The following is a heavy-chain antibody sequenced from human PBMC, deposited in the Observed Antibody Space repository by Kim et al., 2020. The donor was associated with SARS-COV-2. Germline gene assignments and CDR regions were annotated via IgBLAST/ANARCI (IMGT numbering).Heavy chain of an antibody. J-gene: IGHJ5*02. D-gene: IGHD2-2*01. CDR2: IYWDDDK. CDR3: GHRGPYSSISNWFDP. Sequence: SGPTLVNPTQTLTLTCTFSGFSLSTSGMAVGWIRQPPGKALEWLAVIYWDDDKRFSPSLKSRLTISKDTSKNQVVLTMTNMDPVDTATYYCGHRGPYSSISNWFDPWGQGILVTVSS. CDR1: GFSLSTSGMA. V-gene: IGHV2-5*02.